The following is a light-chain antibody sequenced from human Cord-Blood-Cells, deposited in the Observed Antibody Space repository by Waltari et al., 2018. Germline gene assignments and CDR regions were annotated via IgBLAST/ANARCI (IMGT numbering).Light chain of an antibody. Sequence: QSAPTQPRSVSGSPGQSVTISCPRTSSYVGGYNYVSCYQQHPGKAPKLMIYDVSKRPSGVPDRFSGSKSGNTASLTISGLQAEDEADYYCCSYAGSYTFVVFGGGTKLTVL. CDR3: CSYAGSYTFVV. V-gene: IGLV2-11*01. CDR2: DVS. J-gene: IGLJ2*01. CDR1: SSYVGGYNY.